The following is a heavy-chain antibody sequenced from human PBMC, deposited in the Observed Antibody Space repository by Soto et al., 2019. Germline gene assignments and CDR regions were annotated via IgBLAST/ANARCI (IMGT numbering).Heavy chain of an antibody. Sequence: PGESLKISCKGSGYSFTSYWIGWVRQMPGKGLEWKGIIYPGDSDTRYSPSFQGQVTISADKSISTTYKKWSSLNASDTAMYYCARTLYPYGGYDHWGQGTLVTVSS. J-gene: IGHJ5*02. CDR3: ARTLYPYGGYDH. V-gene: IGHV5-51*01. CDR1: GYSFTSYW. D-gene: IGHD4-17*01. CDR2: IYPGDSDT.